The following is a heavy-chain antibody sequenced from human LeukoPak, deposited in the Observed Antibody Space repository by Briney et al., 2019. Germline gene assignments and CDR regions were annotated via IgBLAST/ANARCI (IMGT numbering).Heavy chain of an antibody. CDR2: IYYSGST. J-gene: IGHJ4*02. Sequence: SETLSLTCAVSGGSIINSNWWSWIRQPPGKGLEWIGYIYYSGSTYYNPSLKSRVTISVDTSKNQFSLKLSSVTAADTAVYYCARVPYGDYALGYWGQGTLVTVSS. CDR1: GGSIINSNW. CDR3: ARVPYGDYALGY. V-gene: IGHV4-30-4*01. D-gene: IGHD4-17*01.